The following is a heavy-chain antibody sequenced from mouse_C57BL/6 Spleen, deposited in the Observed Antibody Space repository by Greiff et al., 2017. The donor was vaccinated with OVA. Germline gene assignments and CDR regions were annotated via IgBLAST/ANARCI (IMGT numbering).Heavy chain of an antibody. CDR1: GYTFTDYN. J-gene: IGHJ2*01. D-gene: IGHD1-1*01. CDR2: INPNNGGT. CDR3: ARNLGSSPYYFDY. Sequence: VQLQQSGPELVKPGASVKIPCKASGYTFTDYNMDWVKQSHGKSLEWIGDINPNNGGTIYNQKFKGKATLTVDKSSSTAYMELRSLTSEDTAVYYCARNLGSSPYYFDYWGQGTTLTVSS. V-gene: IGHV1-18*01.